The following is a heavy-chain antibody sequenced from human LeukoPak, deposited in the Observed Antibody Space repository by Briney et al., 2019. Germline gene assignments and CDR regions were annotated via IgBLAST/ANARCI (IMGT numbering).Heavy chain of an antibody. D-gene: IGHD1-26*01. V-gene: IGHV3-21*01. J-gene: IGHJ4*02. CDR3: ARGGRGTYLNDY. CDR1: GFTFSSYS. CDR2: ISSSSSYI. Sequence: GGSLRLYCAASGFTFSSYSMNWVRQAPGKGLEWVSSISSSSSYIYYADSVKGRFTVSRDNAKNSLYLQMNSLRGEDTAVYYCARGGRGTYLNDYWGQGTLVTVSS.